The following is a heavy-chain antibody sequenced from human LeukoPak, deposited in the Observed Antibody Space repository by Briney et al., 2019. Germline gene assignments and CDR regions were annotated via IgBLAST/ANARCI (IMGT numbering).Heavy chain of an antibody. CDR1: GFTFSSYA. CDR2: ISGSGGST. CDR3: AKGHVVVTAAFDY. D-gene: IGHD2-21*02. J-gene: IGHJ4*02. V-gene: IGHV3-23*01. Sequence: PGGSLRLSCAASGFTFSSYAMSWVRQAPGKGLEWVSAISGSGGSTYYADSVKGRFTISRDNFKNTLYLQMNSLRAEDTAVYYCAKGHVVVTAAFDYWGQGTLVTVSS.